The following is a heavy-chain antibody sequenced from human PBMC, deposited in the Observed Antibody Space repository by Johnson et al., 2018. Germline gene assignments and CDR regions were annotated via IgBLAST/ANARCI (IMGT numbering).Heavy chain of an antibody. Sequence: QVQLQESGPGLVKPSETLSLTCTVSGGSISSYYWSWIRQPPGKGLEWIGYIYYSGSTNYNPSLKSRVTISVDTSKNQFSLKLSPVTAADTAVYYWAGGVVPAAPGYYYYYYMDVWGKGTTVTVSS. CDR3: AGGVVPAAPGYYYYYYMDV. CDR1: GGSISSYY. CDR2: IYYSGST. D-gene: IGHD2-2*01. V-gene: IGHV4-59*01. J-gene: IGHJ6*03.